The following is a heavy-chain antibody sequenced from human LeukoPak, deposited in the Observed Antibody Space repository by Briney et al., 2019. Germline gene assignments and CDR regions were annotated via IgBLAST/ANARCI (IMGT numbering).Heavy chain of an antibody. V-gene: IGHV3-23*01. Sequence: GGSLRLSCAASGFTFSSYAMSWVRQAPGKGLEWVSGISNSGGTTYYADSVKGRFTVSRDNSKNTLYLQMDSLRAEDTAVYHCAKNLDGVATYFDYWGQGTLVTVSS. D-gene: IGHD5-12*01. J-gene: IGHJ4*02. CDR3: AKNLDGVATYFDY. CDR2: ISNSGGTT. CDR1: GFTFSSYA.